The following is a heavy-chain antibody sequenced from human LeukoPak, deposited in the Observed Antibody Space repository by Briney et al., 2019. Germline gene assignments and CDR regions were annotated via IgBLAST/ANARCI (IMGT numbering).Heavy chain of an antibody. V-gene: IGHV4-4*08. CDR2: IYTSGST. J-gene: IGHJ6*03. Sequence: PSETLSLTCTVSGGSISSYYWSWIRQPPGKGLEWIGRIYTSGSTNYNPSLKSRVTISVDTSKNQFSLKLSSVTAADTAVYYCARGQYYGSGTYYYYYMDVWGKGTTVTISS. CDR3: ARGQYYGSGTYYYYYMDV. CDR1: GGSISSYY. D-gene: IGHD3-10*01.